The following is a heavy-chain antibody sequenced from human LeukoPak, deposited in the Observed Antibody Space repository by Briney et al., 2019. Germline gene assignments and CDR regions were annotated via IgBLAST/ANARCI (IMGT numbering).Heavy chain of an antibody. Sequence: PSETLSLTCAVSGGSISSGGYSWSWIRQPPGKGLEWVGYIYHSGSTYYNPSLKSRVTISVDTSKNQFSLKLSSVTAADTAVYYCASDYGDYVYFQHWGQGTLVTVSS. CDR2: IYHSGST. D-gene: IGHD4-17*01. V-gene: IGHV4-30-2*01. J-gene: IGHJ1*01. CDR3: ASDYGDYVYFQH. CDR1: GGSISSGGYS.